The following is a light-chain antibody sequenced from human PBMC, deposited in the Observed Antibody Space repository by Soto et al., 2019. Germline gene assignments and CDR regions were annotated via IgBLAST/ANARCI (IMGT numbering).Light chain of an antibody. J-gene: IGLJ3*02. CDR1: SSDVGSYNL. CDR3: CSYAGTATFVV. V-gene: IGLV2-23*03. CDR2: EGS. Sequence: QPVLTQPASVSGSPGQSITISCTGTSSDVGSYNLVSWYQRHPGKAPKLMIYEGSKRPSGVSNRFSGSKSGNTASLTISGLQAEDEADYFCCSYAGTATFVVFGGGTKVTVL.